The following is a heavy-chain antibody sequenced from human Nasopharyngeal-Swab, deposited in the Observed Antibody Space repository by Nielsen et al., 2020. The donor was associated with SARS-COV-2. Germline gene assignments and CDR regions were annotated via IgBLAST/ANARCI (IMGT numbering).Heavy chain of an antibody. D-gene: IGHD5-18*01. J-gene: IGHJ4*02. Sequence: SLKISCAASGFTFENYAMHWVRQPPGKGLEWVSGITWNSGNKGYAESVQGRFTISRDNAKNSLYLQMNSLRAEDTALYYCAKARRTDTYGYECFDSWGQGTLVTVFS. CDR1: GFTFENYA. CDR2: ITWNSGNK. CDR3: AKARRTDTYGYECFDS. V-gene: IGHV3-9*01.